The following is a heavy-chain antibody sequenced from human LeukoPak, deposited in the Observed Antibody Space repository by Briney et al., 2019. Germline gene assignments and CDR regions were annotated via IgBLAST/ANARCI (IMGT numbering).Heavy chain of an antibody. J-gene: IGHJ4*02. CDR2: ISGDGGST. CDR1: GFTFDDYA. V-gene: IGHV3-43*02. CDR3: AKTARRIQLWGGVDY. D-gene: IGHD5-18*01. Sequence: GGSLRLSCAASGFTFDDYAMHWVRQAPGKGLEWVSLISGDGGSTYYADSVQGRFTISRDNSKDSLCLQMNSLRTEGTALYYCAKTARRIQLWGGVDYWGQGTLVTVSS.